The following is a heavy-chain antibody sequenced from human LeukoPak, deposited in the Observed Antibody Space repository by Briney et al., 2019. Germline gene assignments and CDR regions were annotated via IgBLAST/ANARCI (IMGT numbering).Heavy chain of an antibody. D-gene: IGHD4-23*01. CDR1: GGSISSYY. Sequence: SETLSLTCTVSGGSISSYYWSWIRQPAGKGLEWIGRIYTSGSTNYNPSLKGRVTMSVDTSKNQFSLKLSSVTAADTAVYYCAAASTVVTTFDYWGQGTLVTVSS. CDR3: AAASTVVTTFDY. J-gene: IGHJ4*02. V-gene: IGHV4-4*07. CDR2: IYTSGST.